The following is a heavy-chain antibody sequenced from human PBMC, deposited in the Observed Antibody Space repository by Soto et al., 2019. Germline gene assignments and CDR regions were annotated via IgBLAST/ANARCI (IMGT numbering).Heavy chain of an antibody. CDR2: IYHSGST. D-gene: IGHD3-22*01. J-gene: IGHJ6*04. Sequence: QLQLQESGSGLVKPSQTLSLTCAVSGASISSGGYSWSWIRQPPGKGLEWIGYIYHSGSTYYNPSLKRRATISVDRSKNQFSLKLSSVTAADTAVYYCAGSGYYPNSGMDVWGKGTTVTVSS. CDR1: GASISSGGYS. V-gene: IGHV4-30-2*01. CDR3: AGSGYYPNSGMDV.